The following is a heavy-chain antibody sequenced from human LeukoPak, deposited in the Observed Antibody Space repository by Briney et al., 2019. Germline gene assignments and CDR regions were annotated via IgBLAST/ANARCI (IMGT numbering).Heavy chain of an antibody. V-gene: IGHV3-7*01. D-gene: IGHD6-19*01. CDR1: GFTISNPW. CDR2: IKGDGSEK. CDR3: VKQAGVY. J-gene: IGHJ4*02. Sequence: GGSLRLSCAASGFTISNPWMTWVRQAPGKGLECVANIKGDGSEKNYVDSVKGRFTISRDDAKNSLYLQMNSLRAEDTAVYYCVKQAGVYWGQGTLVTVSS.